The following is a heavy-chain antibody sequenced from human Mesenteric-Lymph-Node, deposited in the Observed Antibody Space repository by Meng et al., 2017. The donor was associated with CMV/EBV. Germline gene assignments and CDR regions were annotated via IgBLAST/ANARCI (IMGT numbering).Heavy chain of an antibody. CDR2: FYYSGRT. V-gene: IGHV4-39*07. Sequence: SETLSLTCTVSGDSISTSGDYWGWIHQPPGKGLEWIGTFYYSGRTYYNPSLKSRVTISVDTSNNQFSLRLTSLTAADTAVYYCARARFTNYDVLTGFYTWWFDPWGQGALVTVSS. CDR1: GDSISTSGDY. J-gene: IGHJ5*02. D-gene: IGHD3-9*01. CDR3: ARARFTNYDVLTGFYTWWFDP.